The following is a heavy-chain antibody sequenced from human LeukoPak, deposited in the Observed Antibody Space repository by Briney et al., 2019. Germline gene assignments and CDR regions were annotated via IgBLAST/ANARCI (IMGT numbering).Heavy chain of an antibody. J-gene: IGHJ3*02. V-gene: IGHV3-30*02. CDR1: GFTSSSYG. Sequence: GGSLRLSCAASGFTSSSYGMHWVRQAPGKGLEWVAFIRYDGSNKYYADSVKGRFTISRDNSKNTLYLQMNSLRAEDTAVYYCAKWADIVVVPAATGDAFDIWGQGTMVTVSS. D-gene: IGHD2-2*01. CDR3: AKWADIVVVPAATGDAFDI. CDR2: IRYDGSNK.